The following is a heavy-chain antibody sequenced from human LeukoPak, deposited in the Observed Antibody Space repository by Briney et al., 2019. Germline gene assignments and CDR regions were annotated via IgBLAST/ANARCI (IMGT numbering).Heavy chain of an antibody. CDR3: ARARLARAFDY. CDR2: INHSGST. V-gene: IGHV4-34*01. CDR1: GGSFSGYY. J-gene: IGHJ4*02. Sequence: SETLSLTCAVYGGSFSGYYWSRIRQPPGKGLEWIGEINHSGSTNYNPSLKSRVTISVDTSKNQFSLKLSSVTAADTAVYYCARARLARAFDYWGQGTLVTVSS.